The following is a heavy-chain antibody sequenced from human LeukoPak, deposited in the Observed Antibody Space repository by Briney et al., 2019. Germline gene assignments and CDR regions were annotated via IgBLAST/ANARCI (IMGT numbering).Heavy chain of an antibody. CDR3: ARDWGAIDY. Sequence: QPGGSLRLSCAASGFTFSSYAMHWVRQAPGKGLEWVAVISYDGSNKYYADSVKGRFTISRDNSKNTLYLQMNSLRAGDTAVYYCARDWGAIDYWGQGTLVTVSS. V-gene: IGHV3-30*04. CDR2: ISYDGSNK. CDR1: GFTFSSYA. D-gene: IGHD4/OR15-4a*01. J-gene: IGHJ4*02.